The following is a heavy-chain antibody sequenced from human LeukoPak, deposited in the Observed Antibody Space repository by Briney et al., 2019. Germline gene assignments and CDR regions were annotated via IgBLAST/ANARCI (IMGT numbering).Heavy chain of an antibody. CDR2: IKQDGSEK. CDR1: GFTFSSYW. D-gene: IGHD3-10*01. CDR3: ARDASMVRGVIRYYYYYMDV. V-gene: IGHV3-7*01. Sequence: PGGSLRLSCAASGFTFSSYWMSWVRQAPGKGLEWVANIKQDGSEKYYVDSVKGRFTISRDNAKNSLYLQMNSLRAGDTAVYYCARDASMVRGVIRYYYYYMDVWGKGTTVTVSS. J-gene: IGHJ6*03.